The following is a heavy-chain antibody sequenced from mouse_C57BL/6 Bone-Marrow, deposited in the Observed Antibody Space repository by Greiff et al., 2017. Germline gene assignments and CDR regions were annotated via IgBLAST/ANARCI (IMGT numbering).Heavy chain of an antibody. J-gene: IGHJ2*01. V-gene: IGHV1-69*01. CDR3: ARLGRGY. D-gene: IGHD4-1*01. Sequence: VQLQQPGAELVMPGASVKLSCKASGYTFTSYWMHWVQQRPGQGLEWIGDIDPSDSYTNYNQKFKGKSTLTVDKSSSTAYMQLSSLTSEDSAVYYCARLGRGYWGQGTTLTVSS. CDR2: IDPSDSYT. CDR1: GYTFTSYW.